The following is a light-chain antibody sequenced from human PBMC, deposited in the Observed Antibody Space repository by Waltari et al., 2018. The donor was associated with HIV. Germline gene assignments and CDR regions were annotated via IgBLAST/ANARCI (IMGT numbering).Light chain of an antibody. CDR1: QNIGRS. Sequence: IQMTQSPYYVSESVGGGVSISCRASQNIGRSLDWYQLKPGKAPKLVVYEASRLNDGVPARFHGTGSRSNFTLDINNLQSEDFATYVCQQATTFPHTFG. CDR2: EAS. V-gene: IGKV1-12*01. J-gene: IGKJ2*01. CDR3: QQATTFPHT.